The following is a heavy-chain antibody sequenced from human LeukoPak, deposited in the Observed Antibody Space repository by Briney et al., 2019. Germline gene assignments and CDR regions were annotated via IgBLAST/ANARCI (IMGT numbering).Heavy chain of an antibody. CDR2: ISYDGSNK. CDR1: GFTFSSYA. J-gene: IGHJ4*02. V-gene: IGHV3-30-3*01. D-gene: IGHD1-26*01. CDR3: IVGATSDYFDY. Sequence: GGSLRLSCAASGFTFSSYAMHWVRQAPGKGLEWVAVISYDGSNKYCADSVKGRFTIPRDNSKNTLYLQMNSLRAEDTAVYYCIVGATSDYFDYWGQGTLVTVSS.